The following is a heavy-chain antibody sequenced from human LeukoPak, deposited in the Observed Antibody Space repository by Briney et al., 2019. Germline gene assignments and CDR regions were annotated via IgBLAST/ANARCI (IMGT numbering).Heavy chain of an antibody. CDR1: GFTFSDYY. D-gene: IGHD3-22*01. Sequence: GGSLRLSCAASGFTFSDYYMSWIRQAPGKGLEWVSYISSSGSTIYYADSVEGRFTISRDNAKNSLYLQMNSLRAEDTAVYYCARGQYYYDSSGYWGFDYWGQGTLVTVSS. CDR2: ISSSGSTI. CDR3: ARGQYYYDSSGYWGFDY. V-gene: IGHV3-11*01. J-gene: IGHJ4*02.